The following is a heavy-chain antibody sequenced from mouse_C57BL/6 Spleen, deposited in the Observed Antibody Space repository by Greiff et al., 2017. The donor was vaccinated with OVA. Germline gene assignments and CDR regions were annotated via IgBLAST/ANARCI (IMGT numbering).Heavy chain of an antibody. CDR1: GYTFTSYW. CDR2: IDPSDSYT. CDR3: ARPLPGY. J-gene: IGHJ2*01. V-gene: IGHV1-50*01. Sequence: QVQLQQPGAELVKPGASVKLSCKASGYTFTSYWMQWVKQRPGQGLEWIGEIDPSDSYTNYNQKFKGKATLTVDTSSSTAYMQLSSLTSEDSAVYYCARPLPGYWGQGTTLTVSS.